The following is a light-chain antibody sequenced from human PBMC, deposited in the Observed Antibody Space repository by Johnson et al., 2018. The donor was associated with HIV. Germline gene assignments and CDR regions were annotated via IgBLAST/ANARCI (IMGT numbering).Light chain of an antibody. CDR3: GTWDSSLSAYV. Sequence: QSVLTQPPSVSAAPGQKVTISCSGSSSNIGNNYVSWYQQLPGTAPKLLIYENTKRPSGIPDRFSGSKSGTSATLGITGPQTGDEADYYCGTWDSSLSAYVFGTGTKVTVL. V-gene: IGLV1-51*02. J-gene: IGLJ1*01. CDR1: SSNIGNNY. CDR2: ENT.